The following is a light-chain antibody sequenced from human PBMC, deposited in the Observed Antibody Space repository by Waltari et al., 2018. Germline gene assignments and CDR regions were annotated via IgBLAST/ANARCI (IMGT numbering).Light chain of an antibody. CDR3: SSYTIRSTWV. CDR2: EVT. Sequence: QSALTQPPSVSGSPGQSVTISCTGTSSDVGSYNRVSWYQQTPGTAPKPMIYEVTNRPSGVSDRFSGSKSGNTASLTISGLQADDEADYYCSSYTIRSTWVFGGGTRVTVL. CDR1: SSDVGSYNR. V-gene: IGLV2-18*02. J-gene: IGLJ2*01.